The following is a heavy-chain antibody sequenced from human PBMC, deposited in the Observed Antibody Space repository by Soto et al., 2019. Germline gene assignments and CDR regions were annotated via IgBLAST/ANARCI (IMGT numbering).Heavy chain of an antibody. CDR3: ARRGALTGDYSGYYFDY. V-gene: IGHV1-3*01. Sequence: QIQLVQSGAEVKKPGASVNISCKASGYSFSRYAMHWVRQAPGQSLDWMGWSIAGKGNTKYSEKFQGRVTITRDTSESTVFMELSSLRSEDTAVYYCARRGALTGDYSGYYFDYWGQGTLVTVSS. D-gene: IGHD3-9*01. CDR1: GYSFSRYA. J-gene: IGHJ4*02. CDR2: SIAGKGNT.